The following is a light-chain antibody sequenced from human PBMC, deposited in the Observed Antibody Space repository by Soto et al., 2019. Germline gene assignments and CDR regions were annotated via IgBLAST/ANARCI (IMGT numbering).Light chain of an antibody. J-gene: IGKJ5*01. CDR2: GAS. CDR1: QSVSSN. CDR3: QQSYSTPIT. Sequence: DIVLTQSPGTLSLSPGERATLSCRASQSVSSNLAWYQQKPGQAPRLLIYGASTRATGIPARFSGSGSGTEFTLTISSLQSEDFATYYCQQSYSTPITFGQGTRLEIK. V-gene: IGKV3-15*01.